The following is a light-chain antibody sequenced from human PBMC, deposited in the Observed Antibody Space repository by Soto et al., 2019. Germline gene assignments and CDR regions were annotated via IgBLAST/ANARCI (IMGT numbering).Light chain of an antibody. CDR2: DAS. V-gene: IGKV3-15*01. CDR3: HQYNSWPPGT. CDR1: QSISRS. Sequence: EIVLTQSPAILSVSTGERATLSCRASQSISRSLAWYQQKPGQAPRLLISDASTRATGIPARLSGSGSGTEFTLTISSLQSEDFALYYCHQYNSWPPGTFGQGTKVDIK. J-gene: IGKJ2*01.